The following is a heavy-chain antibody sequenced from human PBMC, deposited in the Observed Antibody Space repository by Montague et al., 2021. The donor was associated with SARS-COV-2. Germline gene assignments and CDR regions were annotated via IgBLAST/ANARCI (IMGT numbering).Heavy chain of an antibody. CDR1: GGSISSGGYY. J-gene: IGHJ6*03. D-gene: IGHD3-16*01. CDR2: IYYSGST. V-gene: IGHV4-31*03. CDR3: ARELHVFPGMGNYYYMDV. Sequence: TLSLTCTVSGGSISSGGYYWSWIRQHPGKGLEWIGYIYYSGSTYYNPSLKSRVTISVDTSKNQFSLKLSSVTATDTAVYYCARELHVFPGMGNYYYMDVWGKGATVTVSS.